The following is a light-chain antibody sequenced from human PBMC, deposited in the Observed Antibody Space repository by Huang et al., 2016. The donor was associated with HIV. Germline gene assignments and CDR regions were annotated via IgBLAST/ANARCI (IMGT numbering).Light chain of an antibody. V-gene: IGKV1-39*01. CDR3: QQSYNTPPT. CDR2: GAS. J-gene: IGKJ1*01. CDR1: QSISNY. Sequence: SPASLSASVGDRVTITCRATQSISNYVNWYQQKPGKAPTLLLYGASTLQSGVPSRFSGSGYGTDFTLTISRLQPEDFTTYYCQQSYNTPPTFGQGTKVEI.